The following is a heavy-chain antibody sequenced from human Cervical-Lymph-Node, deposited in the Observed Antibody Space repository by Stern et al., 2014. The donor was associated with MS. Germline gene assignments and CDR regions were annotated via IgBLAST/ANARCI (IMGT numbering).Heavy chain of an antibody. CDR2: IIPMVGIA. V-gene: IGHV1-69*01. CDR3: ARATSDYIWGTYRFLDS. J-gene: IGHJ4*02. Sequence: QVQLVQSGAEVKKPGSSVKVSCKASGGTISNYIIGWVRQAPGQGLEWMGGIIPMVGIANYAEKFQDRVPITADESTSTAYMDLSSLRSEDTAVYYCARATSDYIWGTYRFLDSWGQGTLVIVSS. CDR1: GGTISNYI. D-gene: IGHD3-16*02.